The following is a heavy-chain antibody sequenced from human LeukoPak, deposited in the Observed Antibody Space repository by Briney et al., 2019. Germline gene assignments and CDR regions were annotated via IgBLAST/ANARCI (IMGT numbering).Heavy chain of an antibody. CDR3: ARERGGWPLYYFDY. Sequence: SQTLSLTCTVSGGSISSYYWSWIRQPAGKGLEWIGRIYTSGSTNYNPSLKSRVTMSVDTSKNQFSLKLSSVTAADTAVYYCARERGGWPLYYFDYWGQGTLVTVSS. CDR2: IYTSGST. V-gene: IGHV4-4*07. J-gene: IGHJ4*02. D-gene: IGHD6-19*01. CDR1: GGSISSYY.